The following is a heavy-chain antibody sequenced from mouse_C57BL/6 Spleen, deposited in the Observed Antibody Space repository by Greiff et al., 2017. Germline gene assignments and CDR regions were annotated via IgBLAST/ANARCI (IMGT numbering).Heavy chain of an antibody. CDR1: GFTFSSYA. CDR2: ISDGGSYT. D-gene: IGHD2-4*01. J-gene: IGHJ2*01. Sequence: EVHLVESGGGLVKPGGSLKLSCAASGFTFSSYAMSWVRQTPEKRLEWVATISDGGSYTYYPDNVKGRFTISRDNAKNNLYLQMSHLKSEDTAMYYCAREHDYFDYWGQGTTLTVSS. V-gene: IGHV5-4*01. CDR3: AREHDYFDY.